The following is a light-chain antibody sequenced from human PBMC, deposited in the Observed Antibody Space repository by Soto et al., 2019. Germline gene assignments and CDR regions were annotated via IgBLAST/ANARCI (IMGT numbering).Light chain of an antibody. Sequence: EIVLTQSPGTLSLSPGERAILSCMASQSVSSDSLAWYRQKPGQAPRLLVYDASSRATGIPDRFSGSGSGTDFTLTISRLEPADFAVYYCQQYGSAPRTFGQGTKVEIK. CDR2: DAS. CDR1: QSVSSDS. J-gene: IGKJ1*01. V-gene: IGKV3-20*01. CDR3: QQYGSAPRT.